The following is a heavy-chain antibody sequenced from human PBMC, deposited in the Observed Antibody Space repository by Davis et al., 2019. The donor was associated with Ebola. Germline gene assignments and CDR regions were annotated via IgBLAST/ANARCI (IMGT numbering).Heavy chain of an antibody. CDR1: GVSISTSSYY. D-gene: IGHD4-11*01. CDR2: VNYNGAT. Sequence: PGGSLRLSCQVSGVSISTSSYYWGWVRQPPGKGLEWIGSVNYNGATFYNPSLESRVTISVDTSKNDFSLKITSVSAADTALYYCARHRYHYSNYGYFDFWGQGSLVSVSS. J-gene: IGHJ4*02. CDR3: ARHRYHYSNYGYFDF. V-gene: IGHV4-39*01.